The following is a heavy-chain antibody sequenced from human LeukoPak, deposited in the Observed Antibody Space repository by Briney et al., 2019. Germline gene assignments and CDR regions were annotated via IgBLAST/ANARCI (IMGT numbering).Heavy chain of an antibody. J-gene: IGHJ2*01. D-gene: IGHD6-13*01. Sequence: SETLSLTCTVSGGSISSSSYYWGWIRQPPGKGLEWIGSIYYSGSTYYNPSLKSRVTISVDTSKNQFSLKLSSVTAADTAVYYCARRVRSSSWLLHYRYFDLWGRGTLVTVSS. CDR2: IYYSGST. CDR3: ARRVRSSSWLLHYRYFDL. V-gene: IGHV4-39*01. CDR1: GGSISSSSYY.